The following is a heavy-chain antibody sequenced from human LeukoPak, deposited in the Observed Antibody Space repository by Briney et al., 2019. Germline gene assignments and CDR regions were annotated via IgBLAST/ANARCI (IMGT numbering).Heavy chain of an antibody. Sequence: SQTLSLTCAISGDSVSSNSVTWNWIRQSPSRGLEWLGRTYYRSTWYNDYAVSVRGRITVNPDTSKNQFSLHLNSVTPEDTAVYYCAKRLTQYDCFDPWGKGILVTSPQ. CDR3: AKRLTQYDCFDP. CDR1: GDSVSSNSVT. CDR2: TYYRSTWYN. J-gene: IGHJ5*02. V-gene: IGHV6-1*01. D-gene: IGHD2-2*01.